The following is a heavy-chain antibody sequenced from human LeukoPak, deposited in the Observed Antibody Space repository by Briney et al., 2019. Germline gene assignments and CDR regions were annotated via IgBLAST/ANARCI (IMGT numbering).Heavy chain of an antibody. CDR3: ARAEDYDYVWGSYRYYVY. J-gene: IGHJ4*02. Sequence: SVKVSCKASGGTFSSYAISWVRQAPGQGLEWMGGIIPIFGTANYAQKFQGRVTITADESTSTAYMELSSLRSEDTAVYYCARAEDYDYVWGSYRYYVYWGQGTLVTVSS. D-gene: IGHD3-16*02. V-gene: IGHV1-69*13. CDR1: GGTFSSYA. CDR2: IIPIFGTA.